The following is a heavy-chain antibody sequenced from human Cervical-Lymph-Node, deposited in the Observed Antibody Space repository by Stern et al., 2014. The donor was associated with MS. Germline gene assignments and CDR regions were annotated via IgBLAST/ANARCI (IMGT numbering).Heavy chain of an antibody. CDR3: ARDEGEPYGMDV. CDR1: GFTFSTYG. Sequence: VQLVESGGGVVQPGRSLRLSCAASGFTFSTYGMHWVRQAPGKGLEWVAVIWYDGTHKHYTDSVKGRFTISRDNSKNTLYLQMNSLRAEDTAVYYCARDEGEPYGMDVWGQGTTVTVSS. J-gene: IGHJ6*02. CDR2: IWYDGTHK. V-gene: IGHV3-33*01. D-gene: IGHD1-14*01.